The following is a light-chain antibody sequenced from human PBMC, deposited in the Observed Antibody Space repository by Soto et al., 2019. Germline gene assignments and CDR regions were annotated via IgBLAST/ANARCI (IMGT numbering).Light chain of an antibody. CDR2: DAS. CDR1: QSISSW. CDR3: QQYNSYSIT. J-gene: IGKJ5*01. V-gene: IGKV1-5*01. Sequence: GDRVTITCRASQSISSWLAWYQQRPGKAPKLLIYDASSLESGVPSRFSGSGSGTEFTLTIRSLQPDDFATYYCQQYNSYSITFGRGTRLEIK.